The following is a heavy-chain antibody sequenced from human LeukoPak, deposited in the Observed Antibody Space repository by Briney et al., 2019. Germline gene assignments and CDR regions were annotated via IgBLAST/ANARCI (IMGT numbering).Heavy chain of an antibody. CDR1: GFTFSSYG. CDR3: AKIWFGELSTDY. D-gene: IGHD3-10*01. V-gene: IGHV3-30*02. Sequence: GGSLRLSCAASGFTFSSYGMHWVRQAPGKGLEWVAFIRYDGSNKYYADSVKGRFTISRDNSKNTLHLQMNSLRAEDTAVYYCAKIWFGELSTDYWGQGTLVTVSS. J-gene: IGHJ4*02. CDR2: IRYDGSNK.